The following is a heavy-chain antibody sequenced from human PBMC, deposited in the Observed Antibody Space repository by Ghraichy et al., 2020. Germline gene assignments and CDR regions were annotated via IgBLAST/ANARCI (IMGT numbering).Heavy chain of an antibody. CDR1: GFSFSGHS. V-gene: IGHV3-48*01. CDR2: ISGTGRTI. CDR3: ARHNWNDDYFDS. J-gene: IGHJ4*02. Sequence: GESLNISCATSGFSFSGHSINWVRQAPVQGLEWISYISGTGRTIHYADSVKGRFTISRDTAKNSVSLQMNSLRADDTAIYYCARHNWNDDYFDSWGRGTLVTVSS. D-gene: IGHD1-1*01.